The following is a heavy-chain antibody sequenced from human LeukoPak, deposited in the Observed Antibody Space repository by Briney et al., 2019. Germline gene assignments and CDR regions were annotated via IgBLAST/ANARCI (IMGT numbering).Heavy chain of an antibody. CDR1: GFIVSANY. CDR2: IYTGGST. J-gene: IGHJ3*02. CDR3: ARVYYDSSAFDI. Sequence: GGSLRLSCAASGFIVSANYMSWVRQSPGKGLEWVSVIYTGGSTYYADSVKGRFAISRDNSKNTLYLQMNSLRAEDTAVYYCARVYYDSSAFDIWGQGTTVTVSS. V-gene: IGHV3-53*01. D-gene: IGHD3-22*01.